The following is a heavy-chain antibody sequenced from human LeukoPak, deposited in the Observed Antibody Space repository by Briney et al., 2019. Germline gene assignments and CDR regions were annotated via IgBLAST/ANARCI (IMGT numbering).Heavy chain of an antibody. CDR3: ARVSSSPRHYYYYMDV. D-gene: IGHD6-6*01. CDR2: IIPIFGTA. V-gene: IGHV1-69*01. J-gene: IGHJ6*03. CDR1: GGTFSSYA. Sequence: SVKVSCKASGGTFSSYAISWVRQAPGQGLEWMGGIIPIFGTANYAQKFQGRVTITADESTSTAYMELSSLRSEDTAVYYCARVSSSPRHYYYYMDVWGKGTTVTVSS.